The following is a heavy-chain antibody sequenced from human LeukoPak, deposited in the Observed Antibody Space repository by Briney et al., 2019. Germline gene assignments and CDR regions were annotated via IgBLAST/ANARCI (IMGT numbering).Heavy chain of an antibody. J-gene: IGHJ5*02. CDR1: GYAFTSQS. D-gene: IGHD2-21*02. V-gene: IGHV1-18*01. CDR3: ARSTMTAAYNWFDP. CDR2: ISTHNDKT. Sequence: ASVKVSCKTSGYAFTSQSIIWVRQAPGQGLEWVGWISTHNDKTNYAQKLQGRVTMTTDRSTNTAYMELKSLRSDDTAVYYCARSTMTAAYNWFDPWGQGTLVTVSS.